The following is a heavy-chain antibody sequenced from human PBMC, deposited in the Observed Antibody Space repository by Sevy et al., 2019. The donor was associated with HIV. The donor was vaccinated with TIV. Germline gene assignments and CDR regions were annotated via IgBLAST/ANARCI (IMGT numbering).Heavy chain of an antibody. Sequence: GGSLRISSAASGFSLNNYWMNWVRQAPGKGLEWVANIKQDGSVKYYVDSVKGRFTISRDNARNLLYLQMNSLRVEDTALYYCVRAIAAAGSFRGQGTLVTVSS. J-gene: IGHJ4*02. CDR3: VRAIAAAGSF. CDR1: GFSLNNYW. CDR2: IKQDGSVK. D-gene: IGHD6-13*01. V-gene: IGHV3-7*01.